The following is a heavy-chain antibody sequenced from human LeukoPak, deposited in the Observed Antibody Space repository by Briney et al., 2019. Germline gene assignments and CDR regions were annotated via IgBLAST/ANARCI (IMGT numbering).Heavy chain of an antibody. D-gene: IGHD3-3*01. CDR3: ARDRVKGITIFGGPFDP. Sequence: GSLRLSCAASGFTFSSYAMHWVRQAPGKGLEYVSAISSNGGSTYYANSVKGRFTISRDNSKNTLYLQMGSLRAEDMAVYYCARDRVKGITIFGGPFDPWGQGTLVTVSS. CDR1: GFTFSSYA. J-gene: IGHJ5*02. CDR2: ISSNGGST. V-gene: IGHV3-64*01.